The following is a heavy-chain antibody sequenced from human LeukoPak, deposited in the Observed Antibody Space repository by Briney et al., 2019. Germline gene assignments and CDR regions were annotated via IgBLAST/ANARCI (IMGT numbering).Heavy chain of an antibody. CDR3: TRGSYGDYEY. V-gene: IGHV3-7*01. Sequence: GGSLRLSCAASGFTFSSYGMHWVRQAPGKGLEWVANIKKDGSEKFYVDSVKGRFTISRDNAQNSLYLQMNSLRAEDTAVYYCTRGSYGDYEYWGQGTLVTVSS. CDR1: GFTFSSYG. D-gene: IGHD4-17*01. CDR2: IKKDGSEK. J-gene: IGHJ4*02.